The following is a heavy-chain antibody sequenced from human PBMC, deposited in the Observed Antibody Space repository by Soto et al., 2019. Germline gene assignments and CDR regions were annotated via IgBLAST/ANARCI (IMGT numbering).Heavy chain of an antibody. CDR1: GYSFTSYW. Sequence: GESLKISCKGSGYSFTSYWIGWVRQMPGKGLEWMGIIYPGDSDTRYSPSFQGQVTISADKSISTAYLQWSSLKASETAMYYWARRAYSSGMEAWGKGTRVTVSP. CDR3: ARRAYSSGMEA. CDR2: IYPGDSDT. J-gene: IGHJ6*04. V-gene: IGHV5-51*01.